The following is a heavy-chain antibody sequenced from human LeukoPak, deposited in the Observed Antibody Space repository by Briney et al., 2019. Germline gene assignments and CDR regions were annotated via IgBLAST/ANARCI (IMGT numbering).Heavy chain of an antibody. CDR1: GFTFNSHW. CDR3: ARSIAAAESY. D-gene: IGHD6-13*01. J-gene: IGHJ4*02. V-gene: IGHV3-7*01. CDR2: IKQDGSVR. Sequence: GGSLRPSCAASGFTFNSHWMTWVRQAPGKGLEWVANIKQDGSVRYYVDSVKGRFTISRDNAKNTLYLQMNSLRVEDTAVYHCARSIAAAESYWGQGTLVTVSS.